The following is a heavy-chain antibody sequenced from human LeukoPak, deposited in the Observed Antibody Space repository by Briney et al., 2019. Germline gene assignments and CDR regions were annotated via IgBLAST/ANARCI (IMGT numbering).Heavy chain of an antibody. J-gene: IGHJ3*02. Sequence: ASVKVSCKASGYTFTSYDINWVRQATGQGLEWMGWMNPNSGNTGYAQKFQGRVTITRNTSLSTAYMELSSLRSEDTAVYYCAKSQFYEQVYAFDIWGQGTMVTVSS. CDR3: AKSQFYEQVYAFDI. CDR2: MNPNSGNT. CDR1: GYTFTSYD. D-gene: IGHD5/OR15-5a*01. V-gene: IGHV1-8*03.